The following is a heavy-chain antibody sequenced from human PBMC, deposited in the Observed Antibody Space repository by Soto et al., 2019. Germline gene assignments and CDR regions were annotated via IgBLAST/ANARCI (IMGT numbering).Heavy chain of an antibody. Sequence: SETLSLTCTVSGGSISSGDYYWSWIRQPPGKGLEWIGYIYYSGSTYYNPSLKSRVTISVDTSKNQFSLKLSSVTAPDTAVYYCASVEMATNQIDYWGQGTLVTVSS. V-gene: IGHV4-30-4*01. D-gene: IGHD5-12*01. CDR2: IYYSGST. CDR1: GGSISSGDYY. CDR3: ASVEMATNQIDY. J-gene: IGHJ4*02.